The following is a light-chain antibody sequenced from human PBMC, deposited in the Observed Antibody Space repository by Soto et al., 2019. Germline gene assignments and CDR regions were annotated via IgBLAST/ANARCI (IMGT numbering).Light chain of an antibody. V-gene: IGKV1-39*01. J-gene: IGKJ1*01. Sequence: DIQMTHSASSVYASVGDRVTITCRASQSISSYLNWYQQKPGKAPKLLIYAASSLQSGVPSRFSGSGSGTDFTLTISSMQPDDFATYYCQQYHGYSRTFGQGTKV. CDR3: QQYHGYSRT. CDR2: AAS. CDR1: QSISSY.